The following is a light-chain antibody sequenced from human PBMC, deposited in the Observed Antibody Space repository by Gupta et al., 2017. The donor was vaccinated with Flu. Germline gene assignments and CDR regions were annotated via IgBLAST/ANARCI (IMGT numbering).Light chain of an antibody. CDR1: QSVSSTF. V-gene: IGKV3-20*01. CDR2: GAS. Sequence: EIVLPQSPGTLSLSPGERATLSCRASQSVSSTFLAWYQQKPVQAPRLIIYGASSRATGSPDRFSGSGAGKDFTLISSRRETEDFAVYYGHHHTNSSAFGHGTKVDIK. J-gene: IGKJ3*01. CDR3: HHHTNSSA.